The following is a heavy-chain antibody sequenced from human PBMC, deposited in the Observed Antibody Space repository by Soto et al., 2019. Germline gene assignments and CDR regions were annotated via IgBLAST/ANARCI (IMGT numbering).Heavy chain of an antibody. D-gene: IGHD6-19*01. Sequence: PGGSLRLSCAASGFTFSSYWMHWVRQAPGKGLVWVSRINSDGSSTNYADSVQGRFTISRDNAKNTLYLQMSSLRAEDTAVYYCAKTSAVAAPVFAYWGQGTLVTVSS. CDR1: GFTFSSYW. J-gene: IGHJ4*02. CDR3: AKTSAVAAPVFAY. V-gene: IGHV3-74*01. CDR2: INSDGSST.